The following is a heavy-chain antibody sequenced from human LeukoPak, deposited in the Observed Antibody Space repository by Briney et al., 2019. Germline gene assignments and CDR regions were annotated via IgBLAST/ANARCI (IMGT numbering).Heavy chain of an antibody. CDR2: INPNSGAT. D-gene: IGHD1-26*01. Sequence: GSVKVSRKASGYTFTGYYIHWVRQAPEQGLEWMAWINPNSGATNYAQKFQGRVTMPRDTSISTAYREVSSLASDDTAGYFWARGRFGEWDNWFDAWGQGTLVTVSS. CDR1: GYTFTGYY. J-gene: IGHJ5*02. V-gene: IGHV1-2*02. CDR3: ARGRFGEWDNWFDA.